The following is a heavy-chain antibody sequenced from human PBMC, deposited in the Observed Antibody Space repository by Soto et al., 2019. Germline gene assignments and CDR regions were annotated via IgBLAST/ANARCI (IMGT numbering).Heavy chain of an antibody. J-gene: IGHJ6*02. CDR2: IYYSGST. CDR3: ARDSRHYYYGMDV. Sequence: QVQLQESGPGLVKPSQTLSLTCTVSGGSISSGDYYWSWIRQPPGKCLEWIGYIYYSGSTYYNPSLKIRVTISVETSKSQFSLNLSSVTAADTAVYYCARDSRHYYYGMDVWGQGTTVTVSS. CDR1: GGSISSGDYY. V-gene: IGHV4-30-4*01.